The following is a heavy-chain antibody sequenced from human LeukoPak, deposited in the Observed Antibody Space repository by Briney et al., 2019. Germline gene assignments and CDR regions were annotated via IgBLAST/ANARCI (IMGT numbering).Heavy chain of an antibody. J-gene: IGHJ2*01. Sequence: GESLKISCKGSGYTFTNYWIGWVRQMPGKGLEWMGRIDPSDSYINYSPSSQGHATISADKSNSTAYLQWSTLKASDTAMYYCARRGMGYSGYDGYWYFDLWGRGTLVTVSS. CDR2: IDPSDSYI. CDR1: GYTFTNYW. D-gene: IGHD5-12*01. V-gene: IGHV5-10-1*01. CDR3: ARRGMGYSGYDGYWYFDL.